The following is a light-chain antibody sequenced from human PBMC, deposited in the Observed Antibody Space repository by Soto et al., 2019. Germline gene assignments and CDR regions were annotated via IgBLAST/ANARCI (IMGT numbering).Light chain of an antibody. J-gene: IGKJ2*01. CDR3: QHFNNWPPKYT. Sequence: EIVMTQSPATLSVSPGERATLSCRASQSVGSSLAWYQQTPGQAPRLLIYGTSTRATGIPARFSGSGSGTEFTLTISSLQSEDFAVYYCQHFNNWPPKYTFGQGTRLEIK. V-gene: IGKV3-15*01. CDR1: QSVGSS. CDR2: GTS.